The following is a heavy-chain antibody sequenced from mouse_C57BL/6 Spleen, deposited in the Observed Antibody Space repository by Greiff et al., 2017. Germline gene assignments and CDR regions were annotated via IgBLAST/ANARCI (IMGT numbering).Heavy chain of an antibody. Sequence: QVTLKVSGPGILQPSQTLSLTCSFSGFSLSTFGMGVGWIRQPSGKGLEWLAHIWWDDAKYYNPALKSRLTISKDTSKNQVFLKIANVDTADTATYYCARIAPLITTVVVPTGTGAWFAYWGQGTLVTVSA. V-gene: IGHV8-8*01. CDR1: GFSLSTFGMG. CDR2: IWWDDAK. D-gene: IGHD1-1*01. J-gene: IGHJ3*01. CDR3: ARIAPLITTVVVPTGTGAWFAY.